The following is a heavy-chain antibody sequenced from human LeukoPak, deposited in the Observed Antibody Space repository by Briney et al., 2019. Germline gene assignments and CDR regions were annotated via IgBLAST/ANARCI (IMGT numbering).Heavy chain of an antibody. CDR3: ARGAPNADRVDYYYMDV. Sequence: SSETLSLTCTVSGGSISSYYWSWIRQPPGKGLEWIGYIYYSGSTNYNPSLKSRVTISVDTSKNQFSLKLSSVTAADTAVYYCARGAPNADRVDYYYMDVWGKGTTVTVSS. D-gene: IGHD1-14*01. V-gene: IGHV4-59*01. CDR1: GGSISSYY. J-gene: IGHJ6*03. CDR2: IYYSGST.